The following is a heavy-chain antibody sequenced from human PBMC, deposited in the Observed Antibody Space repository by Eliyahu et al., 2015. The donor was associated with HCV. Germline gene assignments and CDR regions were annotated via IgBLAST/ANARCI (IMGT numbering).Heavy chain of an antibody. D-gene: IGHD6-6*01. Sequence: QVQLVQSGAEVKKPGSSVKVSCKASGSTFSNYAINWVRQAPGQGLEWMGGIIPIFGSANYAQNFQGRVTITADESTSTAYMELISLRSEDTALYYCARGYGSSPLESYFVFWGQGTLVTVSS. J-gene: IGHJ4*02. CDR1: GSTFSNYA. CDR3: ARGYGSSPLESYFVF. V-gene: IGHV1-69*01. CDR2: IIPIFGSA.